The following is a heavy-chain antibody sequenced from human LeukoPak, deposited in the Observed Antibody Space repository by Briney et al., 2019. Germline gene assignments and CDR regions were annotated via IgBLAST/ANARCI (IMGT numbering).Heavy chain of an antibody. V-gene: IGHV4-39*01. CDR2: IYYSGST. D-gene: IGHD6-6*01. J-gene: IGHJ4*02. CDR1: GGPISSSSYY. CDR3: ASSIAARPFTYFDY. Sequence: SETLSLTCTVSGGPISSSSYYWGWIRQPPGKGLEWIGSIYYSGSTYYNPSLKSRVTISVDTSKNQFSLKLSSVTAADTAVYYCASSIAARPFTYFDYWGQGTLVTVSS.